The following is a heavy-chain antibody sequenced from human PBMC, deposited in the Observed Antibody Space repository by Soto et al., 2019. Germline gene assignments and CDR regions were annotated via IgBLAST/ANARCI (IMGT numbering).Heavy chain of an antibody. J-gene: IGHJ6*02. Sequence: QVQLVQSGAEVKKPGASVKVSCKASGYTFTGYYMHWVRQAPGRGLEWMGWINPNSGGTNYAQKFQGWVTMTRDTSISTAYMELSRLRSDDTAVYYCARDHSGGYSHYGMDVWGQGTTVTVSS. CDR3: ARDHSGGYSHYGMDV. CDR2: INPNSGGT. V-gene: IGHV1-2*04. CDR1: GYTFTGYY. D-gene: IGHD3-10*01.